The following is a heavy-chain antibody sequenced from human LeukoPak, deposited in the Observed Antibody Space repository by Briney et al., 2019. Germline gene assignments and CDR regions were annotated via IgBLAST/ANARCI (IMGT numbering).Heavy chain of an antibody. V-gene: IGHV4-34*01. CDR3: ARHRSVRGVERSWFDP. D-gene: IGHD3-10*01. CDR1: GGSFSGYY. CDR2: INHSGST. J-gene: IGHJ5*02. Sequence: SETLPLTCAVYGGSFSGYYWSWIRQPPGKGLEWIGEINHSGSTNYNPSLKSRVTISVDTSKNQFSLKLSSVTAADTAVYYCARHRSVRGVERSWFDPWGQGTLVTVSS.